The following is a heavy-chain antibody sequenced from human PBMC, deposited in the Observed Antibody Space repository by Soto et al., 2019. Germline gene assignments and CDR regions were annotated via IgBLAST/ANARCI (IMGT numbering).Heavy chain of an antibody. J-gene: IGHJ6*03. D-gene: IGHD3-16*02. CDR1: GGSISSGGYY. Sequence: QVQLQESGPGLVKPSQTLSLTCTVSGGSISSGGYYWTWIRQHPGKGLEWIGYIYYSGSAYYNPSLKSRVTISVDTSKNQFSLKLSSVTAADTAVYYCARGRGVIVIGGHYMDVWGKGTTVTVSS. CDR3: ARGRGVIVIGGHYMDV. CDR2: IYYSGSA. V-gene: IGHV4-31*03.